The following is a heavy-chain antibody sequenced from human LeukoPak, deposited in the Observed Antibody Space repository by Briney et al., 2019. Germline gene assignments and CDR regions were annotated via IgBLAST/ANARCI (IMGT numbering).Heavy chain of an antibody. V-gene: IGHV3-48*03. CDR2: IIGSGSTT. J-gene: IGHJ5*02. Sequence: GGSLRLSCAASGFTFSSYEMNWVRQAPGKGLEWLSYIIGSGSTTQYADSVRDRFTISRDNDKNAVYLQMNSLRADDTAIYYCERDRGGAYSGDNLFDPWGQGTLVTVSS. D-gene: IGHD2-21*01. CDR1: GFTFSSYE. CDR3: ERDRGGAYSGDNLFDP.